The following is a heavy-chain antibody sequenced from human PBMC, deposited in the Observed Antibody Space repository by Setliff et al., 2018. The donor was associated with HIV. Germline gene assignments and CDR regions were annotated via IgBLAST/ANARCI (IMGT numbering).Heavy chain of an antibody. Sequence: SLRLSCAASGFTSSTYAMHWVRQAPGKGLEWVAVISKDGSNKKYADSVRGRFTISRDKYENTLYLHMNSLRAEDTAVYYCARAVHSGWYYFDYWGQGTLVTVSS. CDR2: ISKDGSNK. V-gene: IGHV3-30*04. D-gene: IGHD6-19*01. J-gene: IGHJ4*02. CDR3: ARAVHSGWYYFDY. CDR1: GFTSSTYA.